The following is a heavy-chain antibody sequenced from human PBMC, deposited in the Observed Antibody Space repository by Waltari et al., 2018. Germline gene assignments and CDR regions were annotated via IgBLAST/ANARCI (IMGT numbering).Heavy chain of an antibody. D-gene: IGHD5-18*01. CDR3: ARDGPLQIQSWYSFDY. V-gene: IGHV3-30*07. CDR1: GFTFSYYV. J-gene: IGHJ4*02. Sequence: QVQLVESGGGVVHPGRSLRLSCEASGFTFSYYVLHWVRQAPGKGLEWVAGISYDGSDEYYADSVRGRFTISRDDSKDTVNLQMNSLRPEDTAVYYCARDGPLQIQSWYSFDYWGQGTLVTVSS. CDR2: ISYDGSDE.